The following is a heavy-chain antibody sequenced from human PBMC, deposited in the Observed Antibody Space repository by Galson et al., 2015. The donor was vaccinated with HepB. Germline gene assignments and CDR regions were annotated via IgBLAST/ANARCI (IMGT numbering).Heavy chain of an antibody. V-gene: IGHV3-23*01. CDR2: ISGTGGST. D-gene: IGHD3-16*01. J-gene: IGHJ4*02. CDR1: GFTFSSYS. Sequence: SLRLACAASGFTFSSYSMSWVRQAPGKGLEWVSAISGTGGSTSYADPVKGRFTISRDNSKNTVYLQMNSLRVEDTAVYYCAKDVFGGGVLVAIDYWGQGTLVTVSS. CDR3: AKDVFGGGVLVAIDY.